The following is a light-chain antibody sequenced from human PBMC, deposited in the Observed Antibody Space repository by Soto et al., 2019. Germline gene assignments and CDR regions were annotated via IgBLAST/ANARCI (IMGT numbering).Light chain of an antibody. CDR3: QSYDSSIVV. V-gene: IGLV6-57*02. J-gene: IGLJ2*01. Sequence: NFMLTQPHSVSESPGKTVTISCTGSSGSIASNYVQGYQQRPGSAPTTVIYEDNQRPSGVPDRFSGSIDSSSNSASLTISGLKTEDEADYYCQSYDSSIVVFGGGTKLTVL. CDR2: EDN. CDR1: SGSIASNY.